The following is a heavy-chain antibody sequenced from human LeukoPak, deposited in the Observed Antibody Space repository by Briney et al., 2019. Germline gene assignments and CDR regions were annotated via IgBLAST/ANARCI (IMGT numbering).Heavy chain of an antibody. CDR2: INSDGSST. D-gene: IGHD3-16*02. CDR3: ARDRFGSSNAYYDYVWGSYRASYYMDV. CDR1: GFTFSSYW. J-gene: IGHJ6*03. V-gene: IGHV3-74*01. Sequence: PGGSLRLSCAASGFTFSSYWMHWVRQAPGKGLVSVSRINSDGSSTSYADSVKGRFTISRDNAKNTLYLQMNSLRAEDTAVYYCARDRFGSSNAYYDYVWGSYRASYYMDVWGKGTTVTVSS.